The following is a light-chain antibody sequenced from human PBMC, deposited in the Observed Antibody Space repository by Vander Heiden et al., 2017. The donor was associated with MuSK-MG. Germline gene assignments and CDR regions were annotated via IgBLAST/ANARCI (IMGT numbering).Light chain of an antibody. Sequence: EIVLTQSPATLSVSPGERATLSCRASQSVSSTLAWYQQKPGQAPRLLIYGASTRATGIPARVSGSGSGTEFTLTISSLQSEDFAVYYCQQDKNWPLTFGGGTKVEIK. J-gene: IGKJ4*01. CDR3: QQDKNWPLT. CDR1: QSVSST. V-gene: IGKV3-15*01. CDR2: GAS.